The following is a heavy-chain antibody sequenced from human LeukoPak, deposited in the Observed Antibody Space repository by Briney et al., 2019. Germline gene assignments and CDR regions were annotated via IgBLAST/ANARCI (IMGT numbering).Heavy chain of an antibody. Sequence: GGSLRLSCAASGLTFSNAWMSWVRQAPGKGLEWVGRIKSTTDGGTTDYASPVKGRFSISRDDSKNTLYLQMSSLKTEDTAVYYCTTDRNWYFDLWGRGTLVTVSS. CDR3: TTDRNWYFDL. J-gene: IGHJ2*01. CDR2: IKSTTDGGTT. V-gene: IGHV3-15*01. CDR1: GLTFSNAW.